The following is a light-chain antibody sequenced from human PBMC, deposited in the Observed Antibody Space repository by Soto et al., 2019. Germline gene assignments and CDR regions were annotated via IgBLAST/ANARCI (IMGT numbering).Light chain of an antibody. Sequence: IVMTQSPATLSVSPGERATLSCRAGQSIDSKLAWYQQRLGQAPRLLIYAASTRATGIPARFSGSGSGTEFTLTISGLQSEDFGVYYCQQYKSWRTFGQGTNVEIK. CDR2: AAS. CDR1: QSIDSK. CDR3: QQYKSWRT. V-gene: IGKV3-15*01. J-gene: IGKJ1*01.